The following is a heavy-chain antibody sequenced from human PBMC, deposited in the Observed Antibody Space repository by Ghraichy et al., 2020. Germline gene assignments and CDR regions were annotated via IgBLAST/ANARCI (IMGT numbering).Heavy chain of an antibody. CDR2: IYTSGST. CDR1: GGSISSYY. V-gene: IGHV4-4*07. D-gene: IGHD6-13*01. Sequence: SETLSLTCTVSGGSISSYYWSWIRQPAGKGLEWIGRIYTSGSTNYNPSLKSRVTMSVDTSKNQSSLKLSSVTAADTAVYYCARDMRQQLVLHNYYYYYGMDVWGQGTTVTVSS. J-gene: IGHJ6*02. CDR3: ARDMRQQLVLHNYYYYYGMDV.